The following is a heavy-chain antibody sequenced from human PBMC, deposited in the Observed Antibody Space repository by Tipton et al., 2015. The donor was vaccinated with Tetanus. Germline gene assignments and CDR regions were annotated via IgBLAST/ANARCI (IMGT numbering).Heavy chain of an antibody. J-gene: IGHJ6*03. D-gene: IGHD3-10*01. CDR2: MSYDGGNK. CDR1: GFTFNSYP. Sequence: SLRLSCAASGFTFNSYPMNWVRQAPEKGLEWVAVMSYDGGNKYYADSVKGRFTISRDNFKNTLYLQMSSLRTEDTAVYFCARAPNSGTSPYFYHYMDVWGKGTAVTVSS. V-gene: IGHV3-30-3*01. CDR3: ARAPNSGTSPYFYHYMDV.